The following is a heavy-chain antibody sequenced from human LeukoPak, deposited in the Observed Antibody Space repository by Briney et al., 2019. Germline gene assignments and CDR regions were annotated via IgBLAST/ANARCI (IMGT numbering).Heavy chain of an antibody. J-gene: IGHJ4*02. D-gene: IGHD6-13*01. V-gene: IGHV4-59*01. CDR1: GGSISSYY. CDR3: ARTWSGGSSWRTFDY. CDR2: IYYSGST. Sequence: PSETLSLTCTVSGGSISSYYWSWIRQPPGKGLEWIGYIYYSGSTNYNPSLKSRVTISVDTTKNQFPLKLSSVTAADTAVYYCARTWSGGSSWRTFDYWGQGTLVTVSS.